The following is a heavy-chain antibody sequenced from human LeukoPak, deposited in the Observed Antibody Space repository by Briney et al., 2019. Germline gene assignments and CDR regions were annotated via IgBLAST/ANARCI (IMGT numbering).Heavy chain of an antibody. J-gene: IGHJ3*02. CDR1: GYTFSNYG. Sequence: AASVKVSCKASGYTFSNYGISWVRQAPGQGLEWMGWISTYNGNSNYAQKLQDRVTMTTDTSTTTAYMDLRSLRSDDTAVYYCARAGGWAREDYKGDACDIWGRGTMVSVSS. D-gene: IGHD6-19*01. CDR2: ISTYNGNS. CDR3: ARAGGWAREDYKGDACDI. V-gene: IGHV1-18*01.